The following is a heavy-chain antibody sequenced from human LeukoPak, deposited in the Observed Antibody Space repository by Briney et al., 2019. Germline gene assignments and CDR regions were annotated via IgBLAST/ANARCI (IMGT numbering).Heavy chain of an antibody. Sequence: ASVKVSCKASGYTFTTRAIHWVRQAPGQRLEWMGWIIIDNGNTKYSENFQGRVTITRDTSASTAYMELSSLRSEDTAVYYCAKDGRGGCSTSCYTWFGLWGQGTLVTVSS. CDR1: GYTFTTRA. V-gene: IGHV1-3*04. D-gene: IGHD2-2*02. CDR3: AKDGRGGCSTSCYTWFGL. CDR2: IIIDNGNT. J-gene: IGHJ5*02.